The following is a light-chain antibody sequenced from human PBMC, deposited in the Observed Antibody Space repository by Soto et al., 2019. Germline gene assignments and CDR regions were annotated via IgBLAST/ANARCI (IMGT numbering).Light chain of an antibody. CDR1: QAVNTR. CDR3: HQRQSWPRT. J-gene: IGKJ1*01. V-gene: IGKV3-11*01. CDR2: LTS. Sequence: EIVLTQSPATLSSFPGDRVTLSCRASQAVNTRLAWYQHKPGQAPRLLIYLTSNRAAGIPARFSGSGSETDFTLTISDVEPEDVAVYYCHQRQSWPRTFGQGTKVDIK.